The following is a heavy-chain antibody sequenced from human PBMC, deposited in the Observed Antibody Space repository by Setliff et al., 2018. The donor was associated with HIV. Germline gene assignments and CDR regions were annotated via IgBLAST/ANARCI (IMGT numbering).Heavy chain of an antibody. CDR3: SRLADGGYDFRGYFDL. Sequence: PSETLSLTCAVYGGSFSGFSWNWIRQPPGKGLEWIGDINNYGVTLYTSSLAGRVTISVDTSKNHFSLNLNSVTAADTAVYYGSRLADGGYDFRGYFDLWGRGTLVTVSS. D-gene: IGHD5-12*01. V-gene: IGHV4-34*01. J-gene: IGHJ2*01. CDR2: INNYGVT. CDR1: GGSFSGFS.